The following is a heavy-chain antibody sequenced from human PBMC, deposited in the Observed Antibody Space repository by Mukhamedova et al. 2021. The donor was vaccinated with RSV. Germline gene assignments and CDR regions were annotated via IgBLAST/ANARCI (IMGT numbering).Heavy chain of an antibody. CDR3: ARGGGPRITMIVVAGDAFDI. Sequence: GYIYYSGSTYYNPSLKSRVTISVDTSKNQFSLKLSSVTAADTAVYYCARGGGPRITMIVVAGDAFDIWGQGTMVTV. V-gene: IGHV4-31*02. D-gene: IGHD3-22*01. CDR2: IYYSGST. J-gene: IGHJ3*02.